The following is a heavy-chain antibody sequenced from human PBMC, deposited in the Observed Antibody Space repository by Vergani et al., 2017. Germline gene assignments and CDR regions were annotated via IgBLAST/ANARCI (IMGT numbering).Heavy chain of an antibody. J-gene: IGHJ5*02. Sequence: EVQLVESGGCLVQPGGSLKLSCAASGFTFSGSAMHWVRQASGKGLEWVGRIRSKANSYATAYAASVKGRFTISRDDSKNTAYLQMNSLKTEDTAVYYCTRLAWGNPWGQGTLVTVSS. CDR2: IRSKANSYAT. V-gene: IGHV3-73*02. CDR3: TRLAWGNP. CDR1: GFTFSGSA. D-gene: IGHD3-16*01.